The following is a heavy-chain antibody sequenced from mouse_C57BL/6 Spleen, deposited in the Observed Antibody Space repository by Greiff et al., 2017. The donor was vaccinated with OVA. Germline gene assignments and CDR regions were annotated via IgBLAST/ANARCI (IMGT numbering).Heavy chain of an antibody. V-gene: IGHV1-62-3*01. D-gene: IGHD1-1*01. J-gene: IGHJ1*03. Sequence: VQLQQPGAELVKPGASVKLSCKASGYTFTSYWMHWVKQRPGRGLEWIGRIDPNSGGTKYNEKFKSKATLTVDKPSSTAYMELRSLTSEDSAVYYCAYYGSSYRWYFDVWGTGTTVTVSS. CDR3: AYYGSSYRWYFDV. CDR2: IDPNSGGT. CDR1: GYTFTSYW.